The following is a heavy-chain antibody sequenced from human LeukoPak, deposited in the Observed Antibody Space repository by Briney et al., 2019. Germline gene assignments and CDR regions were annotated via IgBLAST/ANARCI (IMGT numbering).Heavy chain of an antibody. CDR2: ITGSGGST. J-gene: IGHJ4*02. Sequence: PGGYLRLYCAASGFTFSSYALTWVRQAPGKGLEWVSTITGSGGSTYYADSVKGRFTISRDNSKNTLYLQMNSLRAEDTAVYYCVSPVRDYWGQGTLVTVSS. CDR1: GFTFSSYA. CDR3: VSPVRDY. V-gene: IGHV3-23*01.